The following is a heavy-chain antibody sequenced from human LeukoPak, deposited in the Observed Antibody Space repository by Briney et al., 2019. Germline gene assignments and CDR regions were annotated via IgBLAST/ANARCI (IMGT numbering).Heavy chain of an antibody. Sequence: GGSLRLSCAASGFTFSAYWMTWVHQAPGKGLEWVANIKQDGSEKYYVDSVKGRFTISRDNAKNSLYVQMNSLRAEDTAVYYCARVVRTGTTLMFDYWGQGTLVTVSS. CDR1: GFTFSAYW. D-gene: IGHD1-1*01. V-gene: IGHV3-7*01. CDR2: IKQDGSEK. CDR3: ARVVRTGTTLMFDY. J-gene: IGHJ4*02.